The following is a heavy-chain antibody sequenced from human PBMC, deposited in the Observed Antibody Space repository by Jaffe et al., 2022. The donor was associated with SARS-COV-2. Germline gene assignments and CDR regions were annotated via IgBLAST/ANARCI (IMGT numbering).Heavy chain of an antibody. D-gene: IGHD3-10*01. CDR1: GFTFSNAW. Sequence: EVQLVESGGGLVKPGGSLRLSCAASGFTFSNAWMSWVRQAPGKGLEWVGRIKSKTDGGTTDYAAPVKGRFTISRDDSKNTLYLQMNSLKTEDTAVYYCTTALPTSHTMVRGVIVYYYYYMDVWGKGTTVTVSS. CDR2: IKSKTDGGTT. CDR3: TTALPTSHTMVRGVIVYYYYYMDV. V-gene: IGHV3-15*01. J-gene: IGHJ6*03.